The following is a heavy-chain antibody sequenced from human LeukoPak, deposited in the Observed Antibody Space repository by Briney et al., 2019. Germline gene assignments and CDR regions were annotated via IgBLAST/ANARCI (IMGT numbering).Heavy chain of an antibody. CDR3: AKSGNARIAVAGADY. J-gene: IGHJ4*02. Sequence: GGSLRLSCAASGFTFSSYAMTWVRQAPGKGLEWVSAIASGGGTTYYADSVKGRFTISRDNSKNTLYLQMNSLRAEDTAVYYCAKSGNARIAVAGADYWGQGTPVTVSS. CDR1: GFTFSSYA. V-gene: IGHV3-23*01. D-gene: IGHD6-19*01. CDR2: IASGGGTT.